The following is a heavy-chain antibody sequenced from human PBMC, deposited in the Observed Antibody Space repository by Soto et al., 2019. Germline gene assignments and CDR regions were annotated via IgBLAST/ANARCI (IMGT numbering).Heavy chain of an antibody. J-gene: IGHJ5*02. CDR3: ARLGYCISTSCYDPLENNWFDP. V-gene: IGHV4-59*01. CDR2: IYYSGST. CDR1: GGSISSYY. D-gene: IGHD2-2*01. Sequence: PSETLSLTCTVSGGSISSYYWSWIRQPPGKGLEWIGYIYYSGSTNYNPSLKSRVTISVDTSKNQFSLKLSSVTAADTAVYYCARLGYCISTSCYDPLENNWFDPWGQGTLVTVSS.